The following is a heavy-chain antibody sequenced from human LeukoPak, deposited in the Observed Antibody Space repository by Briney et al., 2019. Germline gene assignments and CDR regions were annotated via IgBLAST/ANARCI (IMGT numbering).Heavy chain of an antibody. J-gene: IGHJ6*03. CDR3: ARAGIQPEYYYYYYMDV. D-gene: IGHD6-13*01. V-gene: IGHV3-64*01. CDR1: GFTFSSYA. Sequence: PGGSLRLSCAASGFTFSSYAMHWVRQAPGKGLEYVSAISSNGGSTYYANSVKGRFTISRDNSKNTLYLQMGSLRAEDMAVYYCARAGIQPEYYYYYYMDVWGKGTTVTVSS. CDR2: ISSNGGST.